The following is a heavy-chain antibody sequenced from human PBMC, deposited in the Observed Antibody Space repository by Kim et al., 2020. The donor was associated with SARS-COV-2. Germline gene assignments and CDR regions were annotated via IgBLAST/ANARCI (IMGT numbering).Heavy chain of an antibody. J-gene: IGHJ4*02. Sequence: SETLSLTCTVSGGSISSGDYYWSWIRQPPGKGLEWIGYIYYSGSTYYNPSLKSRVTISVDTSKNQFSLKLSSVTAADTAVYYCARGPYGSGRPLDYWGQGTLLTVSS. D-gene: IGHD3-10*01. CDR3: ARGPYGSGRPLDY. V-gene: IGHV4-30-4*01. CDR1: GGSISSGDYY. CDR2: IYYSGST.